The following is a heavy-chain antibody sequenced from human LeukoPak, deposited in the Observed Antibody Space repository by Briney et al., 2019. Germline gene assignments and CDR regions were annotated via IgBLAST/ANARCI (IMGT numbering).Heavy chain of an antibody. CDR3: AAAGFDY. J-gene: IGHJ4*02. CDR1: GFTFSGSE. Sequence: GGSLRLSCAASGFTFSGSEMNWVRQAPGKGLEWVSGISSSGGSIYYADSVQGRFTIYRDNAKKSLHLQMNSLRAEDTAVYYCAAAGFDYWGQGTLVTVSS. CDR2: ISSSGGSI. V-gene: IGHV3-48*03.